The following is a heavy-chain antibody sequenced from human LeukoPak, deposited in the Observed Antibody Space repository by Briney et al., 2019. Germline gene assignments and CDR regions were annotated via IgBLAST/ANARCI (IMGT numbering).Heavy chain of an antibody. CDR1: GFTFSDYN. J-gene: IGHJ4*02. V-gene: IGHV3-21*01. CDR2: IGSSSVSK. D-gene: IGHD6-19*01. Sequence: GGSLRLSCAASGFTFSDYNMNWVRQAPGKGLEWVSFIGSSSVSKFYADSVKGRFTISRDNAKNSLYLQMNSLRAEDTAVYYCAREALSVAGTAHFDYWGQGTLVTVSS. CDR3: AREALSVAGTAHFDY.